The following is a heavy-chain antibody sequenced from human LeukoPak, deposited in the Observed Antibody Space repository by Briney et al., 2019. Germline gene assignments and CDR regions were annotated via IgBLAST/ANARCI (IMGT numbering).Heavy chain of an antibody. D-gene: IGHD2-2*01. CDR2: ISSSSSYI. CDR1: GFTFSSYS. Sequence: GGSLRLSCAASGFTFSSYSMTWVRQAPGKGLEWVSSISSSSSYIYYADSVKGRFTISRDNAKNPLYLQMNSLRAEDTAVYYCAKDQSPVVVPAAMKHMDVWGQGTTVTVSS. J-gene: IGHJ6*02. CDR3: AKDQSPVVVPAAMKHMDV. V-gene: IGHV3-21*01.